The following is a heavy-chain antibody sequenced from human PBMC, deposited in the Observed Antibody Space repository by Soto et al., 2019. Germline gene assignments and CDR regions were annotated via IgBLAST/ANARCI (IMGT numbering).Heavy chain of an antibody. CDR2: INHSGST. Sequence: QVQLQQWGAGLLKPSETLSLTCAVYGGSFSGYYWSWIRQPPGKGLEWIGEINHSGSTNYNPSLKSRVNISVDTSQNQFSLRLSAVTAADTAVYYCARGRAQYYDFWSGGRADDAFDIWGQGTMVTVSS. V-gene: IGHV4-34*01. CDR3: ARGRAQYYDFWSGGRADDAFDI. D-gene: IGHD3-3*01. J-gene: IGHJ3*02. CDR1: GGSFSGYY.